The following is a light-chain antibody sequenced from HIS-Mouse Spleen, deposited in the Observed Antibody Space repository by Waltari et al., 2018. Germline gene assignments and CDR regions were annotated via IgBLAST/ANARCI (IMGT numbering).Light chain of an antibody. V-gene: IGLV2-14*01. CDR2: EVS. Sequence: QSALTQPASVSGSPGQSITISCTGTSSDVGGYNYVPWYQQHPGKAPKLMIYEVSNRPSGLSTRFSASNSGNTASLTISGLQAEDEADYYCSSYTSSSTYVFGTGTKVTVL. J-gene: IGLJ1*01. CDR1: SSDVGGYNY. CDR3: SSYTSSSTYV.